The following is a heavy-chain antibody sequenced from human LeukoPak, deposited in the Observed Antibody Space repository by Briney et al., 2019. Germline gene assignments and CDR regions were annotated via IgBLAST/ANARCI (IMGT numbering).Heavy chain of an antibody. V-gene: IGHV1-24*01. D-gene: IGHD1-7*01. CDR2: FDPEDGET. CDR3: ATGLELPYDFDY. Sequence: ASVKVSCKASGGTFSSYAISWVRQAPGQGLEWMGGFDPEDGETIYAQKFQGRVTMTEDTSTDTAYMELSSLRSEDTAVYYCATGLELPYDFDYWGQGTLVTVSS. CDR1: GGTFSSYA. J-gene: IGHJ4*02.